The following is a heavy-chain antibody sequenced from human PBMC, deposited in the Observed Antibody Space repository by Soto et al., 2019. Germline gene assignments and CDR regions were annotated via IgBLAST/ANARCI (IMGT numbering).Heavy chain of an antibody. J-gene: IGHJ3*02. CDR1: GFTFSSYS. CDR2: ISSSSSYI. V-gene: IGHV3-21*01. Sequence: GGSLRLSCAASGFTFSSYSMNWVRQAPGKGLEWVSSISSSSSYIYYADSVKGRFTISRDNAKNSLYLQMNSLRAEDTAVYYCARDKANRVSSGWYGAPVSFDIWGQGTMVTVSS. CDR3: ARDKANRVSSGWYGAPVSFDI. D-gene: IGHD6-19*01.